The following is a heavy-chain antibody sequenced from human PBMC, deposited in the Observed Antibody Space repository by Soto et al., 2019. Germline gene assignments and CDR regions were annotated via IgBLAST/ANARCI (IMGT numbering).Heavy chain of an antibody. CDR1: GGSISSYY. CDR2: IYYSGST. CDR3: ARTVRGVIPRDYYYYYMDV. J-gene: IGHJ6*03. Sequence: SETLSLTCTVSGGSISSYYWSWIRQPPGKGLEWIGYIYYSGSTNYNPSLKSRVTISVDTSKNQFSLKLSSVTAADTAVYYCARTVRGVIPRDYYYYYMDVWGKGTTVTVSS. V-gene: IGHV4-59*01. D-gene: IGHD3-10*01.